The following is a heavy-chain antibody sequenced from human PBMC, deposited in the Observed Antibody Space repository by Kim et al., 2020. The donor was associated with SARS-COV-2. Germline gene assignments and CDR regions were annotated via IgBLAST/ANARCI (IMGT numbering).Heavy chain of an antibody. CDR2: ISYDGSNK. D-gene: IGHD3-16*01. CDR1: GFTFSSYG. V-gene: IGHV3-33*05. J-gene: IGHJ4*02. CDR3: ARDFEYYDYVWAPMGY. Sequence: GGSLRLSCAASGFTFSSYGMHWVRQAPGKGLEWVAVISYDGSNKYYADSVKGRFTISRDNSKNTLYLQMNSLRAEDTAVYYCARDFEYYDYVWAPMGYWGQGTLVTVSS.